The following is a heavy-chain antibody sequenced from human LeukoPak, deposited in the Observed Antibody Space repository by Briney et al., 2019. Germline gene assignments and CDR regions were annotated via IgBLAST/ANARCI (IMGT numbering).Heavy chain of an antibody. Sequence: GASVKVSCKASGGTFSSYAISRVRQAPGQGLEWMGGIIPIFGTANYAQKFQGRVTITADESTSTAYMELSSLRSEDTAVYYCAREAVAMMFDYWGQGTLVTVSS. CDR1: GGTFSSYA. V-gene: IGHV1-69*13. J-gene: IGHJ4*02. CDR2: IIPIFGTA. CDR3: AREAVAMMFDY. D-gene: IGHD6-19*01.